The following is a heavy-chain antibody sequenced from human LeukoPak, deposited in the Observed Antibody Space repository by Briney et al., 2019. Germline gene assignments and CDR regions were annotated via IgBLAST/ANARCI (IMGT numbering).Heavy chain of an antibody. Sequence: PSETLSLTCTVSGGSISSSSYYWGWIRQPPGKGLEWIGSIYYSGSTYYNPSLKSRVTISVDTSKNQFSLKLSSVTAADTAVYYCARLTNWNYVYWGQGTLVTVPS. J-gene: IGHJ4*02. CDR1: GGSISSSSYY. CDR2: IYYSGST. V-gene: IGHV4-39*01. CDR3: ARLTNWNYVY. D-gene: IGHD1-7*01.